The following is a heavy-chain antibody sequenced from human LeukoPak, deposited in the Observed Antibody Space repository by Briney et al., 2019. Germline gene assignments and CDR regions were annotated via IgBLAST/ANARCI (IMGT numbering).Heavy chain of an antibody. CDR3: ARRPGAAGYYYDSSGYSNPLDY. CDR1: GGSFSGYY. J-gene: IGHJ4*02. Sequence: SETLSLTCAVYGGSFSGYYWNWIRQPPGKGLEWIGEINHSGSTNYNPSLKSRVTISVDTSKNQFSLKLSSVTAADTAVYYCARRPGAAGYYYDSSGYSNPLDYWGQGTLVTVSS. D-gene: IGHD3-22*01. CDR2: INHSGST. V-gene: IGHV4-34*01.